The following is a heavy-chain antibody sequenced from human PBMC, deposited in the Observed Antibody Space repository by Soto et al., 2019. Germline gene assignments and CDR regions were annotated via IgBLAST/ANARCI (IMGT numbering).Heavy chain of an antibody. CDR3: ARTSWEYYDSSGYNYFDC. D-gene: IGHD3-22*01. CDR1: GYIFTSYG. J-gene: IGHJ4*02. Sequence: QVQLVQSGAEVKKPGASVKVSCKASGYIFTSYGISWVRQAPGQGLEWMGWISAYTGNTDYAQKRQGRVTMTTDTPTNTAYMELRSLRSDDTAVYYCARTSWEYYDSSGYNYFDCWGQGTLVTVSS. V-gene: IGHV1-18*01. CDR2: ISAYTGNT.